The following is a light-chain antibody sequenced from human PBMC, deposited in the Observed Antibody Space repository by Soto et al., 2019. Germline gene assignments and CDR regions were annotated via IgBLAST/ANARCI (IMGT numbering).Light chain of an antibody. J-gene: IGKJ1*01. CDR3: QHYTGYSWT. Sequence: DIHMPQSPSTLSASVGDRVTITCRASQSLTMWLAWYQQKPGKAPNLLIYKTSSLESGIPSRFSRSRSGTDFTLTITSLQPYDFATDYWQHYTGYSWTFGQGTKVEVK. V-gene: IGKV1-5*03. CDR2: KTS. CDR1: QSLTMW.